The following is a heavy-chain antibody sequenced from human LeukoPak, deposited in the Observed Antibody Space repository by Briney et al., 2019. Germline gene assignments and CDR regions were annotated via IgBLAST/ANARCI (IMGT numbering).Heavy chain of an antibody. CDR2: IIPIFGTA. CDR1: GGTFSSYA. Sequence: SVKVSCKASGGTFSSYAISWVRQAPGQGLEWMGGIIPIFGTANYAQNFQGRVTITTDESTNTAYIELSSLRSEDTAVYYCTRGGRFTLSKAFDIWGQGTMVTVSS. J-gene: IGHJ3*02. V-gene: IGHV1-69*05. CDR3: TRGGRFTLSKAFDI. D-gene: IGHD2/OR15-2a*01.